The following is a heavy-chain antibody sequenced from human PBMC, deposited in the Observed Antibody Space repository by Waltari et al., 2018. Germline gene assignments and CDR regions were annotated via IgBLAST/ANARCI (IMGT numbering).Heavy chain of an antibody. V-gene: IGHV4-38-2*01. Sequence: QVQLQESGPGLVKPSETLSLTCAVSGYSISSGYYWGWIRRPQGKGLEWIGSIYHSGSTYYNPSLKSRVTISVDTSKNQFSLKLSSVTAADTAVYYCARSGSSHDYYYYYGMDVWGQGTTVTVSS. CDR3: ARSGSSHDYYYYYGMDV. J-gene: IGHJ6*02. CDR1: GYSISSGYY. D-gene: IGHD1-26*01. CDR2: IYHSGST.